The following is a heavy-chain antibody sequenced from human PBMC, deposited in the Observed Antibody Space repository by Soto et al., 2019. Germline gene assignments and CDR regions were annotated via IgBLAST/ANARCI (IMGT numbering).Heavy chain of an antibody. CDR3: ARELRGGSGFDP. CDR1: GFTFSSYS. D-gene: IGHD6-19*01. CDR2: ISSSSSYI. V-gene: IGHV3-21*01. Sequence: GGSLRLSCAASGFTFSSYSMNWVRQAPGKGLEWVSSISSSSSYIYYADSVKGRFTISRDNAKNSLYLQMNSLRAEDTAVYYCARELRGGSGFDPWGQGTLVTVSS. J-gene: IGHJ5*02.